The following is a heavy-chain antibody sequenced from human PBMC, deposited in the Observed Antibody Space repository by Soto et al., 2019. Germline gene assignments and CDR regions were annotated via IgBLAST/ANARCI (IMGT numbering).Heavy chain of an antibody. CDR2: IYYSGST. CDR1: GGSISSSSYY. V-gene: IGHV4-39*01. D-gene: IGHD6-13*01. CDR3: ASQKGQQLVFMDY. Sequence: SETLSLTCTVSGGSISSSSYYWGWIRQPPGKGLEWIGSIYYSGSTYYNPSLKSRVTISVDTSKNQFSLKLSSVTAADTAVYYCASQKGQQLVFMDYWGQGTLVTVSS. J-gene: IGHJ4*02.